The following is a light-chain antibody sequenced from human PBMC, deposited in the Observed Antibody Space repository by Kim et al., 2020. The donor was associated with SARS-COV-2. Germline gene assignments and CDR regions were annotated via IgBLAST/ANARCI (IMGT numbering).Light chain of an antibody. CDR3: AVWDDSLNGPV. Sequence: SVLTQPPSASGTPGQRVTISCSGSSSNIGSNTVNWFQQLPGTAPQLLIFSNSHRPSGVPDRFSGSRSGTSASLAISGLQSEDEADYYCAVWDDSLNGPVFGGGTKLTVL. V-gene: IGLV1-44*01. CDR2: SNS. J-gene: IGLJ3*02. CDR1: SSNIGSNT.